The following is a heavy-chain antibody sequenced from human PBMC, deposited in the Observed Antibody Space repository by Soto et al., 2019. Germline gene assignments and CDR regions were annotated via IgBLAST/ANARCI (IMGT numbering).Heavy chain of an antibody. CDR3: ARQYYDSGNYDYDYYGMDV. Sequence: SETLSLTCTVSGGSISNYYWSWIRQPAGKGLELIGRIYSSGSTNHNPSLKSRVTMSVDTSKNQLSLKLSSVTAADTAVYYCARQYYDSGNYDYDYYGMDVWGQGTTVTVSS. J-gene: IGHJ6*02. CDR1: GGSISNYY. CDR2: IYSSGST. V-gene: IGHV4-4*07. D-gene: IGHD3-10*01.